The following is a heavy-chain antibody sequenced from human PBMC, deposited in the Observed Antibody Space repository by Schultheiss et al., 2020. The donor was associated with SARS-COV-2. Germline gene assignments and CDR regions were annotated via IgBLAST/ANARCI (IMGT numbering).Heavy chain of an antibody. Sequence: VGSLRLSCTASGFGFAFSDYYMKWIRQAPGKGLEWVSHMNSSRNYTHYADSVKGRFTISRDNAKNSLYLQMNSLRAEDTAVYYCARAVPSPYRRNMITFGGVIVTWGQGTLVTVSS. CDR1: GFGFAFSDYY. CDR2: MNSSRNYT. V-gene: IGHV3-11*06. J-gene: IGHJ5*02. CDR3: ARAVPSPYRRNMITFGGVIVT. D-gene: IGHD3-16*02.